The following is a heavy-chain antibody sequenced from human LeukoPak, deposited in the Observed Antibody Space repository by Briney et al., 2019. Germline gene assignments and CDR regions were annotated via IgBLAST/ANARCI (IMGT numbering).Heavy chain of an antibody. J-gene: IGHJ6*02. CDR1: GYTSTSYD. CDR3: ARAYGEGYYYYGMDV. CDR2: MNPNSGNT. Sequence: ASVKVSCKASGYTSTSYDINWVRQATGQGLEWMGWMNPNSGNTGYAQKFQGRVTMTRNTSISTAYMELSSLRSEDTAVYYCARAYGEGYYYYGMDVWGQGTTVTVSS. D-gene: IGHD4-17*01. V-gene: IGHV1-8*01.